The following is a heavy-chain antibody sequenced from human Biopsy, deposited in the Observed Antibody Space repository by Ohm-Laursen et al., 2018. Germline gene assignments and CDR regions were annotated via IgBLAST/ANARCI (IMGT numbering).Heavy chain of an antibody. V-gene: IGHV4-4*07. D-gene: IGHD3-22*01. CDR3: ASVVLGPTNDAFDL. Sequence: PSDTLSLTCSVSGGSMTGYEWSWIRQPAGKGLEWIGRIYPGGSTNYNPSLKSRVTMSVDTSKKQLSLRLRSVTAADTAMYYCASVVLGPTNDAFDLWGQGTMVVVSS. CDR1: GGSMTGYE. CDR2: IYPGGST. J-gene: IGHJ3*01.